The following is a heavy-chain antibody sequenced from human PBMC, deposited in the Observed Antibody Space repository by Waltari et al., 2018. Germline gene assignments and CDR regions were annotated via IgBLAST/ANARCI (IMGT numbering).Heavy chain of an antibody. CDR2: IYPGDSDT. V-gene: IGHV5-51*01. D-gene: IGHD2-8*01. J-gene: IGHJ6*02. Sequence: EVQLVQSGAEVKKPGESLKISCKGSGYSFASSWIGWVRQMPGKGPGWMGIIYPGDSDTKYSPSFQGQVTSSVDKSISTAYLQWSSLKASDTAMYYCARHGLRDCTNGVCSFQGMDVWGQGTTVTVSS. CDR1: GYSFASSW. CDR3: ARHGLRDCTNGVCSFQGMDV.